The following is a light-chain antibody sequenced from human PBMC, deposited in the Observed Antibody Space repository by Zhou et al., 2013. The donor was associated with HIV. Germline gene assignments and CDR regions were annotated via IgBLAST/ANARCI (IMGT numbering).Light chain of an antibody. V-gene: IGKV1-5*01. CDR2: QAS. CDR3: QHYIGATKP. J-gene: IGKJ1*01. Sequence: IQVTQSPSSLSASVGDTVTITCRASQDIDRWLAWYQQRPGKPPRLLIYQASSLETGVPSRFTGVGSGTDFSLTISNLQPGDLGTYYCQHYIGATKPFGRGTKVDLK. CDR1: QDIDRW.